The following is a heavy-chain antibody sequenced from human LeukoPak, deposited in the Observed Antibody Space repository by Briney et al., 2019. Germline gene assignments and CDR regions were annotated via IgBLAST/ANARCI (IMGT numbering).Heavy chain of an antibody. D-gene: IGHD3-22*01. CDR2: IYSSGST. CDR1: YGSINDYY. V-gene: IGHV4-4*07. Sequence: SETLSLTCTVSYGSINDYYWNWIRQPAGKGLEWIGRIYSSGSTNCNPSLKSRVTMSVDTSKNQFSLKLNSVTAADTVVYYCARQAYDTGYDAFDIWGQGTMVTVSS. CDR3: ARQAYDTGYDAFDI. J-gene: IGHJ3*02.